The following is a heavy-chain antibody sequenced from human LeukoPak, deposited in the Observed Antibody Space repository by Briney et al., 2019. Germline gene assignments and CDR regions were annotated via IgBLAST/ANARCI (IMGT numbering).Heavy chain of an antibody. J-gene: IGHJ4*02. CDR3: ARRPRRSDYYDY. CDR1: GFTFSSYA. V-gene: IGHV3-64*01. CDR2: ISSNGGST. Sequence: GGSLRLSCAASGFTFSSYAMPWVRQAPGKGLEYVSAISSNGGSTYYAKSVKGRFTISRDNSKNTLYLQMGSLRAEDMAVYYCARRPRRSDYYDYWGQGTLVTVSS.